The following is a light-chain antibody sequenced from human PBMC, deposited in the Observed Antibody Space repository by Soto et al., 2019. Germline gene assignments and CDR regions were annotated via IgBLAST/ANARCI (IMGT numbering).Light chain of an antibody. Sequence: EIVLTQSPGTLSLSPGERATPSCRTSQSVSNNYLAWYQQKPGQAPRLLIYGASSRATGIPDRFSGSGSGTEFTLTISSLQTDDFSTYYCQQYHSYWTFGQGTKVDIK. J-gene: IGKJ1*01. CDR2: GAS. V-gene: IGKV3-20*01. CDR3: QQYHSYWT. CDR1: QSVSNNY.